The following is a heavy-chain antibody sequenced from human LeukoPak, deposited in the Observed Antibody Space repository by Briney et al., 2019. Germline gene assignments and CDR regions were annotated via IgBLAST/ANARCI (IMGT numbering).Heavy chain of an antibody. J-gene: IGHJ3*02. CDR2: ISAYNGNT. Sequence: ASVKVSCKASGYTFTSYGISWVRQAPGQGLEWMGWISAYNGNTNYAQKLQGRVTMTTDTSTSTAYMELRSLRSDGTAVYYCAREVTRDGYNFRAFDIWGQGTMITVSS. CDR1: GYTFTSYG. CDR3: AREVTRDGYNFRAFDI. D-gene: IGHD5-24*01. V-gene: IGHV1-18*01.